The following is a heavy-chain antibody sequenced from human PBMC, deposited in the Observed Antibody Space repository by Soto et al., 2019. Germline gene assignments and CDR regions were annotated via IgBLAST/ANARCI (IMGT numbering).Heavy chain of an antibody. J-gene: IGHJ5*02. CDR2: ISSTTNYI. Sequence: PGGSLRLSCAASGFTFTRYSMNWVRQAPGKGLEWVSSISSTTNYIYYADSMKGRFTVSRDNAKNSVYLEMNSLSAEDTAVYYCARESEDLTSNFDPWGQGTLVTVS. D-gene: IGHD1-7*01. V-gene: IGHV3-21*01. CDR3: ARESEDLTSNFDP. CDR1: GFTFTRYS.